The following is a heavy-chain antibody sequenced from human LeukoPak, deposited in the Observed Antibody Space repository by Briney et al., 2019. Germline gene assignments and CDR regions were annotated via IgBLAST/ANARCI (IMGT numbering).Heavy chain of an antibody. V-gene: IGHV5-51*01. Sequence: GGSLQISCQVFGFTFTHSWIGWVRQVPGKGLEWMGIIYPGDSDTRYSPSFQGQVIISADKSISTAYLQWSSLKASDTAMYYCARHVPYIGSYYSDYWGQGTLVTVSS. CDR3: ARHVPYIGSYYSDY. D-gene: IGHD1-26*01. J-gene: IGHJ4*02. CDR1: GFTFTHSW. CDR2: IYPGDSDT.